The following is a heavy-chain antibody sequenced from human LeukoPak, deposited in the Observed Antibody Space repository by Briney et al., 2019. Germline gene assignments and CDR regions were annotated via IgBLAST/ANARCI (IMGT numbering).Heavy chain of an antibody. CDR2: MHPSGST. D-gene: IGHD1-26*01. CDR3: ARWVGATRFDY. V-gene: IGHV4-4*02. J-gene: IGHJ4*02. CDR1: GDSISSGNW. Sequence: SETLSLICAVSGDSISSGNWWSWVRQPPGKGLEWIGEMHPSGSTNYNPSLKSRVTISVDKSKNQFSLNLSSVTAADTAVYYCARWVGATRFDYWGQGTLVTVSS.